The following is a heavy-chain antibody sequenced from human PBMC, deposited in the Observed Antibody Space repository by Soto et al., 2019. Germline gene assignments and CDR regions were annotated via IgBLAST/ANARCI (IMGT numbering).Heavy chain of an antibody. CDR1: GFTFDDYA. V-gene: IGHV3-9*01. CDR3: AKDIQDYYYYYMDV. CDR2: ISWNSGSI. Sequence: GGSLRLSCAASGFTFDDYAMHWVRQAPGKGLEWVSGISWNSGSIGYADSVKGRFTISRDNAKNSLYLQMNSLRAEDTALYYCAKDIQDYYYYYMDVWGKGTTVTVSS. J-gene: IGHJ6*03.